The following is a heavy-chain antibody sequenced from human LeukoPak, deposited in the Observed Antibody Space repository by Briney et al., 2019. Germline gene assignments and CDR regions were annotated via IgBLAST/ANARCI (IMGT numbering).Heavy chain of an antibody. CDR1: GFTSSTNW. CDR2: ISIDGSTT. CDR3: IAYSSSWN. J-gene: IGHJ4*02. V-gene: IGHV3-74*01. Sequence: GGSLRLSCAASGFTSSTNWMHWVRQAPGEGLVWVSRISIDGSTTNYADSVKGRFTISRDNAKNTLYLQMNSLRAEDTAMYYCIAYSSSWNWGQGTLVTVSS. D-gene: IGHD6-13*01.